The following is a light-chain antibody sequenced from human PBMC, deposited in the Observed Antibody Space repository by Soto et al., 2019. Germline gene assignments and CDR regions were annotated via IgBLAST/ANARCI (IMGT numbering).Light chain of an antibody. J-gene: IGKJ4*01. CDR1: QSFLYSSNNKNY. V-gene: IGKV4-1*01. Sequence: IVMTQSPDSLAVSMGERATINCKSSQSFLYSSNNKNYLVWYQQKPGQPPKLLLYWASTRESGVPDRFSGSGSGTDFTLTISSLQAEDVAVYYCQQYYSTPLTFGGGTKVDI. CDR2: WAS. CDR3: QQYYSTPLT.